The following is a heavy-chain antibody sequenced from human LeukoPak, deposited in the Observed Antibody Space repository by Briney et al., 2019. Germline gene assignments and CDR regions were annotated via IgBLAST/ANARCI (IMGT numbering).Heavy chain of an antibody. V-gene: IGHV3-74*01. CDR2: INDDGSST. Sequence: PGGSLRPSCAASGFTFKNYWMHWVRQAPGKGPVWVSRINDDGSSTSYADSVKGRFTISRDDAKNTLYLQMNSLRAEDTAVYYCVRGGASTWSWGQGTLVTVSS. CDR3: VRGGASTWS. D-gene: IGHD2-15*01. J-gene: IGHJ5*02. CDR1: GFTFKNYW.